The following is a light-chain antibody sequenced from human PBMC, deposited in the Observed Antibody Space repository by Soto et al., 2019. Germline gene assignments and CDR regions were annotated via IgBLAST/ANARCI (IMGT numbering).Light chain of an antibody. CDR1: QSVSNNV. CDR2: GAS. J-gene: IGKJ4*01. V-gene: IGKV3-20*01. Sequence: EIVLTQSPGTLSLSPGARATLSCRASQSVSNNVLAWYQQKPGQAPRLFIYGASSRATGIPDRFSGSGSGTDFTLTIGRLEPEDFAVYYCHQYSSSPLTFGGGTKVEIK. CDR3: HQYSSSPLT.